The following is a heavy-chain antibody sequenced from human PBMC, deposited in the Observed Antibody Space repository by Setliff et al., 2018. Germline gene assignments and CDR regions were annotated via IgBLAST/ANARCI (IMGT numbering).Heavy chain of an antibody. J-gene: IGHJ6*03. D-gene: IGHD6-19*01. CDR1: GGSISSYY. V-gene: IGHV4-4*07. CDR3: AREQWLDPPGYYYMDV. CDR2: IYIGRSA. Sequence: KPSETLSLTCTVSGGSISSYYWSWIRQPAGKGLEWIGHIYIGRSANYNPSLKSRVTMSIDTSKNQFSLKLNSVTAADMAVYYCAREQWLDPPGYYYMDVWAKGTTVTVSS.